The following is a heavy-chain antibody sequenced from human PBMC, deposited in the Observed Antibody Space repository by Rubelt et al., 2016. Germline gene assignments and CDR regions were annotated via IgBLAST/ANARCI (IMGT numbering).Heavy chain of an antibody. Sequence: GGGLVQPGGSLRLSCAASGFTFSTSAMHWVRQAPGKGLEWVAVISFDGSDKYYADSVKGRFTISRDNSKNTLYLQMNSLRAEDTAVYYCARASSVNRFDYWGQGTLVTVSS. CDR1: GFTFSTSA. V-gene: IGHV3-30*04. D-gene: IGHD1-14*01. J-gene: IGHJ4*02. CDR2: ISFDGSDK. CDR3: ARASSVNRFDY.